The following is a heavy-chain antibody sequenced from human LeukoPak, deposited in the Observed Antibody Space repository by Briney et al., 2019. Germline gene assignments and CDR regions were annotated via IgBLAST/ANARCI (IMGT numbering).Heavy chain of an antibody. CDR2: IYYSGST. Sequence: SQTLSLTCTVSGGSISSGDNYWSWIRQSPGKGLEWLGYIYYSGSTYYNPSLKSRLTISVDTSKNQFSLKLNSVTAADTAVYYCVRRTSGSYSDYWGQGTLVTVSS. D-gene: IGHD1-26*01. CDR1: GGSISSGDNY. V-gene: IGHV4-30-4*01. J-gene: IGHJ4*02. CDR3: VRRTSGSYSDY.